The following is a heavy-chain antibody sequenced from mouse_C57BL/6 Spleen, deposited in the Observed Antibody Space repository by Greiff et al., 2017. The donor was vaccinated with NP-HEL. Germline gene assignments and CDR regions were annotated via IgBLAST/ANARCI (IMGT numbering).Heavy chain of an antibody. Sequence: EVKVVESGGGLVKPGGSLKLSCAASGFTFSDYGMHWVRQAPEKGLEWVAYISSGSSTIYYADTVKGRFTISRDNAKNTLFLQMTSLRSEDTAMYYCAREGLGRFAYWGQGTLVTVSA. CDR1: GFTFSDYG. J-gene: IGHJ3*01. CDR3: AREGLGRFAY. D-gene: IGHD4-1*01. V-gene: IGHV5-17*01. CDR2: ISSGSSTI.